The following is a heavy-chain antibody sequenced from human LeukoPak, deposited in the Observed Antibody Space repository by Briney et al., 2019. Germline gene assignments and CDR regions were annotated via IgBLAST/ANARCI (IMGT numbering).Heavy chain of an antibody. CDR2: ISDGGGIT. J-gene: IGHJ1*01. Sequence: GGSLRLSCAASGFTFSDFAMTWVRQAPGKGLEWVSTISDGGGITYYADSVKGRFTISRDNSKNTLFLQMNSLRGEDTALYYCAKRNYYGSGSYLWYFQHWGQGTLVTVSS. CDR3: AKRNYYGSGSYLWYFQH. CDR1: GFTFSDFA. V-gene: IGHV3-23*01. D-gene: IGHD3-10*01.